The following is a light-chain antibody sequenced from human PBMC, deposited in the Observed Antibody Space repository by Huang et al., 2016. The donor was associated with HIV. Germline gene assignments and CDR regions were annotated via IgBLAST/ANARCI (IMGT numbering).Light chain of an antibody. CDR3: QQYNDWPPT. CDR2: GAS. J-gene: IGKJ2*01. Sequence: IVMTQSPDALSVSPGERATLSCRASQTVSNNLAWYQQNPGHAPRLLIYGASTRATGVPARFSASGSGTEFALTISSLTSEDFTLYYCQQYNDWPPTFGQGTKLEI. CDR1: QTVSNN. V-gene: IGKV3-15*01.